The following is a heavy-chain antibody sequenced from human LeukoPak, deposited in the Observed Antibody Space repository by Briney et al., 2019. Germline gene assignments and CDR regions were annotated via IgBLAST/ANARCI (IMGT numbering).Heavy chain of an antibody. D-gene: IGHD1-1*01. Sequence: GGSLRLSCAASGFTLRSYWMHWVRPAPGKGLVWVSHNNGEGSSTHYADCEKGRLTLHRDNAKNTLYLQMNSERAEDTAVYYCAIAYRSNMAYCYFDYWGQGTLVTVSS. CDR3: AIAYRSNMAYCYFDY. CDR1: GFTLRSYW. J-gene: IGHJ4*02. CDR2: NNGEGSST. V-gene: IGHV3-74*01.